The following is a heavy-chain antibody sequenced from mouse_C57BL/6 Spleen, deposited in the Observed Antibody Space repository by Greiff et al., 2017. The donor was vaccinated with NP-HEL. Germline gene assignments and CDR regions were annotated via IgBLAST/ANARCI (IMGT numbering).Heavy chain of an antibody. V-gene: IGHV1-72*01. CDR2: IDPNSGGT. CDR3: ASPIYYDYDAPFDY. Sequence: QVQLQQPGAELVKPGASVKLSCKASGYTFTSYWMHWVKQRPGRGLEWIGRIDPNSGGTKYNEKFKSKATLTVDKPSSTASMQLSSLTSEDAAVYYCASPIYYDYDAPFDYWGQGTTLTVSS. J-gene: IGHJ2*01. CDR1: GYTFTSYW. D-gene: IGHD2-4*01.